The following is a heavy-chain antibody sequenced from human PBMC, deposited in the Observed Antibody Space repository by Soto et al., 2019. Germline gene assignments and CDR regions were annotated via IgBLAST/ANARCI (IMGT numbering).Heavy chain of an antibody. CDR2: ISMTTSYV. V-gene: IGHV3-21*01. D-gene: IGHD2-2*01. J-gene: IGHJ5*01. CDR3: ARDPSEGRVGNWFES. CDR1: GFTFSRYG. Sequence: EVQLVASGGGLVKPGGSLRLSCAASGFTFSRYGMSWVRQAPGKGLEWVSSISMTTSYVYYADSVKGRFSISRDNAKKILYLEMYAPRTEDTAVYYCARDPSEGRVGNWFESWGQGTLVTVSS.